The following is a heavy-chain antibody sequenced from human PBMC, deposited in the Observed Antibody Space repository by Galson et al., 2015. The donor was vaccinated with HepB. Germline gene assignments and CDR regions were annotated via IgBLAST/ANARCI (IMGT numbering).Heavy chain of an antibody. J-gene: IGHJ4*02. D-gene: IGHD3-16*01. CDR3: ARDSGGYFDY. CDR2: ISYDGSNK. V-gene: IGHV3-30-3*01. Sequence: SLRLSCAASGFTFSSYAMHWVRQAPGKGLEWVAVISYDGSNKYYADSVKGRFTISRDNSKNTLYLQMNSLRAEDTAVYYCARDSGGYFDYWGQGTLVTVSS. CDR1: GFTFSSYA.